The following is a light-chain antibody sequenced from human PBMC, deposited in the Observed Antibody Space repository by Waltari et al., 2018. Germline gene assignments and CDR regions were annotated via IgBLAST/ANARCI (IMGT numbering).Light chain of an antibody. Sequence: DIQMTQSPSSVAASVGDRITITCRASEGISTWLAWYQQKPGKAPKLLIYAASSLQSGVASRFSGSGSVTDFSLTISSLQPEDFATYFCQQASSFPLACGQGTRVEI. V-gene: IGKV1-12*01. J-gene: IGKJ2*01. CDR3: QQASSFPLA. CDR1: EGISTW. CDR2: AAS.